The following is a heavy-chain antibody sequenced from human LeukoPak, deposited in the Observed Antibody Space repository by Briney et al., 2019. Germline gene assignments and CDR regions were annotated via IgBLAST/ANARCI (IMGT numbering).Heavy chain of an antibody. D-gene: IGHD3-10*01. CDR2: INHSGST. CDR1: GGSFSGYY. Sequence: PSETLSLTCAVYGGSFSGYYWSWIRQPPGKGLEWIGEINHSGSTNYNPSLKSRVTISVDTSKNQFSLKLSSVTAADTAVYYCARRGVTYYHGSGSYLTRGVRLPFDYWGQGTLVTVSS. V-gene: IGHV4-34*01. J-gene: IGHJ4*02. CDR3: ARRGVTYYHGSGSYLTRGVRLPFDY.